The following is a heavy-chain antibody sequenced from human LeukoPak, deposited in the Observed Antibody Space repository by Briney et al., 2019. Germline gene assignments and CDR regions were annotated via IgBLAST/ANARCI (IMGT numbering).Heavy chain of an antibody. V-gene: IGHV4-59*08. CDR1: GGSISSYY. Sequence: SETLSLTCTVSGGSISSYYWSWIRQPPRKGLEWIGYIYYSGSTNYNPSLKSRVTISVDTSKNQFSLKLSSVTAADTAVYYCARLPRPGIAVAGSFDYWGQGTLVTVSS. J-gene: IGHJ4*02. CDR3: ARLPRPGIAVAGSFDY. CDR2: IYYSGST. D-gene: IGHD6-19*01.